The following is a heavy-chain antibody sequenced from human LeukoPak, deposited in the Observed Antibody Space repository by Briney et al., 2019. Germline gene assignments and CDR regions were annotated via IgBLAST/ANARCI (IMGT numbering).Heavy chain of an antibody. V-gene: IGHV3-7*05. CDR2: IKQDGSEK. CDR3: AKLTTTSFFD. J-gene: IGHJ4*02. CDR1: GFTFSSYS. D-gene: IGHD3-3*01. Sequence: PGGSLRLSCAASGFTFSSYSMNWVRQSPGKGLEWVANIKQDGSEKYYVDSVKGRFTISRDNSKNTLFLQMNSLRAEDTAVYYCAKLTTTSFFDWGQGTLVTVSS.